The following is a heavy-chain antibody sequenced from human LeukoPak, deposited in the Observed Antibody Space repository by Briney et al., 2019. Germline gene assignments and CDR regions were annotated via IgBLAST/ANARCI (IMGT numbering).Heavy chain of an antibody. V-gene: IGHV3-53*01. D-gene: IGHD5-24*01. J-gene: IGHJ3*02. Sequence: GVSLRLSCTASGFTVSSNYMTWVRQAPGKGLEWVSLIYSGGTTYYADSVKGRFTISIDSSKNTLYLQMNSLRTDDTAVYYCARSRAGSKKDAFDIWGQGTMVTVSS. CDR1: GFTVSSNY. CDR3: ARSRAGSKKDAFDI. CDR2: IYSGGTT.